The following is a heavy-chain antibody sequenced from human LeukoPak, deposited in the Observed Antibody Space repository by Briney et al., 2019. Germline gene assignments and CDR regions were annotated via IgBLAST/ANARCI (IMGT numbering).Heavy chain of an antibody. CDR3: ARDLARTGYSSGWYKDY. V-gene: IGHV1-18*01. CDR1: GYTFTSYG. J-gene: IGHJ4*02. CDR2: ISAYNGNT. Sequence: ASVTVSCKASGYTFTSYGISWVRQAPGQGLEWMGWISAYNGNTNYAQKLQGRVTMTTDTSTSTAYMELRSLRSDDTAVYYCARDLARTGYSSGWYKDYWGQGTLVTVSS. D-gene: IGHD6-19*01.